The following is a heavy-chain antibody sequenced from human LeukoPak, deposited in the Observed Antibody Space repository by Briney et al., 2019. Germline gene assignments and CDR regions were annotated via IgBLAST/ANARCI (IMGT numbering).Heavy chain of an antibody. CDR3: VRTHCTNGVCNHANYYYYMDV. Sequence: KPSETLSLTCAVYGGSFSGYYWSWIRQPPGKGLEWIGEINHSGSTNYNPSLKSRVTISVDTSKNQFSLKLSSVTAADTAVYYCVRTHCTNGVCNHANYYYYMDVWGKGTTVTVSS. D-gene: IGHD2-8*01. CDR2: INHSGST. V-gene: IGHV4-34*01. CDR1: GGSFSGYY. J-gene: IGHJ6*03.